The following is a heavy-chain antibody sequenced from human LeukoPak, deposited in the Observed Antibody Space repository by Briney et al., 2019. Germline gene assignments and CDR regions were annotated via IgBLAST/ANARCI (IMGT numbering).Heavy chain of an antibody. D-gene: IGHD2-15*01. J-gene: IGHJ4*02. CDR3: AKQLGYCSGGSCYFEN. CDR1: GFTFSRYA. CDR2: VSGSSGST. Sequence: GGSLRLSCAASGFTFSRYAMSWVRQAPGKGLEWVAAVSGSSGSTYYADSVKGRFTILRDNSKNTLYLQMNNLRGEDTAEYHCAKQLGYCSGGSCYFENWGQGTLVTVSS. V-gene: IGHV3-23*01.